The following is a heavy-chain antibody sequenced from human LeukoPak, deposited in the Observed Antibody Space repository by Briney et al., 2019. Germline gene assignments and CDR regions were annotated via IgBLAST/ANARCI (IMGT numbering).Heavy chain of an antibody. D-gene: IGHD4-23*01. Sequence: PSETLSLTCAVYGGSFSGYYWSWIRQPPGKGLEWIGEINHSGSTNYNPSLKSRVTISVDTSKNQFSLKLSSVTAADTAVYYCARGGVVTSFYYYMDVWGKGTTVTVSS. V-gene: IGHV4-34*01. CDR2: INHSGST. CDR3: ARGGVVTSFYYYMDV. J-gene: IGHJ6*03. CDR1: GGSFSGYY.